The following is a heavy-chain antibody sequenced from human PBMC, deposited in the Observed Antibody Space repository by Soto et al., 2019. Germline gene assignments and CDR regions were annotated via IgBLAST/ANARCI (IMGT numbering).Heavy chain of an antibody. J-gene: IGHJ6*02. V-gene: IGHV4-38-2*01. CDR2: IYHSGST. CDR1: GYSISSGYY. D-gene: IGHD6-13*01. CDR3: ATGPPAAGLYYYYGMDV. Sequence: LSLTCAVSGYSISSGYYWGWIRQPPGKGLEWIGSIYHSGSTYYNPSLKSRVTISVDTSKNQFSLKLSSVTAADTAVYYCATGPPAAGLYYYYGMDVWGQGTTVTVSS.